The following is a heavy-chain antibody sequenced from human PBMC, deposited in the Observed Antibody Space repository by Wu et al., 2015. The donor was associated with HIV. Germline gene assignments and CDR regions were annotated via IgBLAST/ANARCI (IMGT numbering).Heavy chain of an antibody. CDR1: GYTFTGYN. D-gene: IGHD3-10*01. J-gene: IGHJ4*02. CDR3: ARGITMLRD. V-gene: IGHV1-2*02. Sequence: QVQLVQSGAEVKKPGASVKVSCKASGYTFTGYNMHWVRQAPGQGLEWMGWINPNNGDANYAQKFQGRVTMTRDTSISTAYMELRRLRSDDTAVYYCARGITMLRDWGQGTLVTVSS. CDR2: INPNNGDA.